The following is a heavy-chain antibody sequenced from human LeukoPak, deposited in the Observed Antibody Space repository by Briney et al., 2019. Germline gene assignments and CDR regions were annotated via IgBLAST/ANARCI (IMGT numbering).Heavy chain of an antibody. CDR3: AKLNYDILTGYTDY. CDR1: GFTFSSYG. D-gene: IGHD3-9*01. Sequence: GGSLRLSCAASGFTFSSYGMHWVRQAPGKGLEWVAVISYDGSNKYYADSVKGRFTISRDNSKNTLYLQMNSLRAEDTAVYYCAKLNYDILTGYTDYWGQGTLVTVSS. CDR2: ISYDGSNK. J-gene: IGHJ4*02. V-gene: IGHV3-30*18.